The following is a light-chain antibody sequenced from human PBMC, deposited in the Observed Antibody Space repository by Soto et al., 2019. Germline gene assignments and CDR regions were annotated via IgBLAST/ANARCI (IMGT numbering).Light chain of an antibody. V-gene: IGKV3-20*01. CDR2: GAS. Sequence: EIALTQSPGTLSLSPGERATLSCRASQSVSSSFLAWYQQKPGQAPRPLIYGASSRAIGIPDRLSGSGSGTDFTLTISRLEPEDFAVYYCQQYGSSPWTFGQGTKVEIK. J-gene: IGKJ1*01. CDR3: QQYGSSPWT. CDR1: QSVSSSF.